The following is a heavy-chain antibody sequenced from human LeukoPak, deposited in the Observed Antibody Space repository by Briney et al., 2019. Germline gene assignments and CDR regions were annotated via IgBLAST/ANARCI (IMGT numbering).Heavy chain of an antibody. J-gene: IGHJ6*03. V-gene: IGHV3-23*01. CDR2: ISGSGGST. CDR1: GFTFSSYG. CDR3: ARRVQYYDILTGYQSYYYYYMDV. Sequence: GGSLRLSCAASGFTFSSYGMSWVRQAPGKGLEWVSAISGSGGSTYYADSVKGRFTISRDNSKNTLYLQMNSLRAEDTAVYYCARRVQYYDILTGYQSYYYYYMDVWGKGTTVTISS. D-gene: IGHD3-9*01.